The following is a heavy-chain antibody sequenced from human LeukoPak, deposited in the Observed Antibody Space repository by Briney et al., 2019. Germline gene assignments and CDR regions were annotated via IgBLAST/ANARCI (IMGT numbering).Heavy chain of an antibody. CDR1: GGSINNYY. V-gene: IGHV4-34*01. CDR3: ARGGIVGATGGYFDY. CDR2: INHSGRT. J-gene: IGHJ4*02. Sequence: SETLSLTCSVSGGSINNYYWSWIRQPPGKGLEWIGEINHSGRTNYNPSLKSRVTISVDTSKNQLSLSLTSVTAADTAVYYCARGGIVGATGGYFDYWGQGTLVAVSS. D-gene: IGHD1-26*01.